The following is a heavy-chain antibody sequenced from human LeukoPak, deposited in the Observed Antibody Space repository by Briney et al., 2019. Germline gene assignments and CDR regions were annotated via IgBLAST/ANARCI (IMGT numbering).Heavy chain of an antibody. D-gene: IGHD3-22*01. V-gene: IGHV4-39*01. CDR2: IYFSGSA. CDR3: ARLNFAYDTSGYLDY. J-gene: IGHJ4*02. CDR1: GASIDSANYY. Sequence: PSETLSLTCTVSGASIDSANYYWGWIRQPPGKGLEWIGSIYFSGSAYYKSSLMSRVTISLDTSKNQFSLKLGSVTAADTALYYCARLNFAYDTSGYLDYWGQGTLLTVSS.